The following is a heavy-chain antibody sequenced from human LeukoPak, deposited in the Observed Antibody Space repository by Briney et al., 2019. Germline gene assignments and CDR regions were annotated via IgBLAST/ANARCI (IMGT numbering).Heavy chain of an antibody. V-gene: IGHV1-24*01. J-gene: IGHJ4*02. CDR1: GYTLTELS. Sequence: ASVTVSCKVSGYTLTELSMHWVRQAPGKGLEWMGGFDPEDGETIYAQKFQGRVTMTEDTSTDTAYMELSSLRSEDSAVYYCATRRGVVGARYYFDYWGQGTLVTVSS. CDR3: ATRRGVVGARYYFDY. CDR2: FDPEDGET. D-gene: IGHD1-26*01.